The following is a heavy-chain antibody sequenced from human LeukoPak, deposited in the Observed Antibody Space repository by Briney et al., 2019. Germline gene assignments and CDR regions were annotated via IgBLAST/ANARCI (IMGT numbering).Heavy chain of an antibody. D-gene: IGHD2-2*01. Sequence: PGRSLRLSCAASGFTFSSYAMHWVRQAPGKGLEWVAVISYDGSNKYYADSVKGRFTISRDNSKNTLYLQMNSLRAEDTAVYYCARDLTHYALIDYWGQGTLVTVSS. CDR2: ISYDGSNK. CDR3: ARDLTHYALIDY. V-gene: IGHV3-30*04. J-gene: IGHJ4*02. CDR1: GFTFSSYA.